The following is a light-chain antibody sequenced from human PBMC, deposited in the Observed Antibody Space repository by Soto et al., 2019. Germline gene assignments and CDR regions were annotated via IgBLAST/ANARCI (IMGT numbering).Light chain of an antibody. CDR2: DAS. CDR3: RQYNNCPPT. V-gene: IGKV3D-15*01. J-gene: IGKJ1*01. CDR1: QSVSGN. Sequence: EILMTQSPATLSVSPGERATLSCRASQSVSGNLAWYQQKPGKAPKHLIYDASTRATGVPARFSGSGSGTEFFLTISSLLSEDFFVYYCRQYNNCPPTFGQGTKVEIK.